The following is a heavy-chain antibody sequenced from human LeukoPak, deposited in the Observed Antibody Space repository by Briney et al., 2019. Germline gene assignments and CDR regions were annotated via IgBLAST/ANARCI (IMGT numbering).Heavy chain of an antibody. D-gene: IGHD6-19*01. CDR1: GYTFTSYA. J-gene: IGHJ4*02. V-gene: IGHV1-3*01. CDR2: INAGNGNT. Sequence: ASVKVSCKASGYTFTSYAMHWVRQAPGQRLEWMGWINAGNGNTKYSQKFQGRVTITRDTSASTAYMELSSLRSEDTAVYYCARVWSVANYFDYWGQGTLVTVPS. CDR3: ARVWSVANYFDY.